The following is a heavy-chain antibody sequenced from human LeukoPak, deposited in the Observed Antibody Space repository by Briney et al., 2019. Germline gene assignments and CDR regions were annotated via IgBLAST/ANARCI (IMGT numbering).Heavy chain of an antibody. CDR3: ARASYDSSGLIKDAFDI. V-gene: IGHV4-34*01. CDR1: GGSFSGYY. D-gene: IGHD3-22*01. CDR2: INHSGST. Sequence: SETLSLTCAVYGGSFSGYYWSWIRQPPGKGLEWIGEINHSGSTNYNPSLKSRVTISVDTSKNQFSLKLSSVTAADTAVYHCARASYDSSGLIKDAFDIWGQGTMVTVSS. J-gene: IGHJ3*02.